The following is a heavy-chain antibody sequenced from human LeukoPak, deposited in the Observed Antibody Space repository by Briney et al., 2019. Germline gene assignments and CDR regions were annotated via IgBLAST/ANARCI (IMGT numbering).Heavy chain of an antibody. J-gene: IGHJ4*02. CDR1: GYTFTSYG. D-gene: IGHD5-24*01. Sequence: ASVKVSCKASGYTFTSYGISWVRQAPGQGLEWMGWISAYNGNTNYAQRLQGRVTMTTDTSTSTAYMELRSLRSDDTAVYYCARDLRDVYNSRGVDYWGQGTLVTVSS. V-gene: IGHV1-18*01. CDR2: ISAYNGNT. CDR3: ARDLRDVYNSRGVDY.